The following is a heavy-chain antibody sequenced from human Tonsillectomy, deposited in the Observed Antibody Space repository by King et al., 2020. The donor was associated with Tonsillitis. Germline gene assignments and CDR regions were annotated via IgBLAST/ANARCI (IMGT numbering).Heavy chain of an antibody. V-gene: IGHV3-30*01. CDR3: VRGHYYDSSGFDC. D-gene: IGHD3-22*01. Sequence: VQLVESGGGVVQPGRSLRLSCAASGFTFSYYAMEWVRQAPGKGLEWVAVISYDGSNKYYADSLKGRFTISSDNSKNTLYLQMNSLSAEDTAVYYCVRGHYYDSSGFDCWGQGTLVTVSS. CDR1: GFTFSYYA. J-gene: IGHJ4*02. CDR2: ISYDGSNK.